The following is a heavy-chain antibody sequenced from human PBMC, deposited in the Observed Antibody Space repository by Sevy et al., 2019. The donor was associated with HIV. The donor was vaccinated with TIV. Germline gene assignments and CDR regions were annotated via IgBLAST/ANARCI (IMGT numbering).Heavy chain of an antibody. CDR2: MNTNTGNT. Sequence: ASVKVSCKASGFNFASYDIYWVRQATGQGLEWMGWMNTNTGNTGFAQKFQGRVTMTRNTSITTAYMELSNPRSEDTAVYYCARVSGWHLRYGMDVWGQGTTVTVSS. D-gene: IGHD6-19*01. CDR3: ARVSGWHLRYGMDV. J-gene: IGHJ6*02. CDR1: GFNFASYD. V-gene: IGHV1-8*02.